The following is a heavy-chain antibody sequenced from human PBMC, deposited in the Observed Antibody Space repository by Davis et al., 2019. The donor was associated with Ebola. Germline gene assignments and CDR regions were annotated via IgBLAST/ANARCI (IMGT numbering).Heavy chain of an antibody. CDR2: IYYSGST. V-gene: IGHV4-59*01. J-gene: IGHJ4*02. CDR3: ARGLLVFDY. Sequence: SETLSLTCTVSGGSISSYYWSWIRQPPGKGLEWIGYIYYSGSTNYNPSLKSRVTISVDTSKNQFSLKLSSVTAADTAVYYCARGLLVFDYWGQGTLVTVSS. CDR1: GGSISSYY. D-gene: IGHD2-15*01.